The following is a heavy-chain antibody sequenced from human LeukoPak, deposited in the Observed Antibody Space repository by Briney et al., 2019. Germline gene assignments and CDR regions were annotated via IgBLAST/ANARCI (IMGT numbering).Heavy chain of an antibody. D-gene: IGHD2/OR15-2a*01. CDR3: ASTYGNSVSRWAFDY. CDR2: IYDSGTT. V-gene: IGHV4-59*01. J-gene: IGHJ4*02. CDR1: GASITDYY. Sequence: SETLSLTCIVSGASITDYYWSWVRQPPGKGLEWIGCIYDSGTTNYNPSLKSRVAISRDTSKKQVSLKLSSVNAADTAVCYCASTYGNSVSRWAFDYWGQGSLVTVSS.